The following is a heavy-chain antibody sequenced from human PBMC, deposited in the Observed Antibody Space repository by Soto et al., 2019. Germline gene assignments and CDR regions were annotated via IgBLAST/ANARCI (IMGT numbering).Heavy chain of an antibody. CDR3: ARDAERCCYCAPATGDY. Sequence: ASVKLSCKASGGTFSSYAISWVRQAPGQGLEWMGWISAYNGNTNYAQKLQGRVTMTTDTSTSTAYMELRSLRSDDTAVYYCARDAERCCYCAPATGDYSSPGPLVTV. D-gene: IGHD2-15*01. J-gene: IGHJ4*02. CDR2: ISAYNGNT. CDR1: GGTFSSYA. V-gene: IGHV1-18*01.